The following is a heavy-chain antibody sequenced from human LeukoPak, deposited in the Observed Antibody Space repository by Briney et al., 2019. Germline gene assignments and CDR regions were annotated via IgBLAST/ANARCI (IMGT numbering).Heavy chain of an antibody. CDR1: EFTSSTYN. CDR2: ISYDGTSK. Sequence: GGPLKFSGQASEFTSSTYNIHGFRKAPGKGLKGLAIISYDGTSKYSADSVKGRFTISRDNSKNTVYLQMNSLRAEDTAVYYCANVPHYGDYGIDYWGQGTLVTVSS. CDR3: ANVPHYGDYGIDY. D-gene: IGHD4-17*01. V-gene: IGHV3-30*18. J-gene: IGHJ4*02.